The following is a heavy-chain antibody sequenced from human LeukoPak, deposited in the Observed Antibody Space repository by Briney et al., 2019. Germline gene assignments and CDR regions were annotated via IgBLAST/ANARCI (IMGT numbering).Heavy chain of an antibody. J-gene: IGHJ3*02. CDR2: IYRTGRT. CDR1: GDSISNNYL. Sequence: PSETLSLTCAVSGDSISNNYLWRWVRQFPGKGLEYIGEIYRTGRTNYSPSLKSRVTISIDKSENQFSLNLRSVTAADTAVYYCGRHDYGDSSAAFDIWGQGTMVTISS. V-gene: IGHV4-4*02. CDR3: GRHDYGDSSAAFDI. D-gene: IGHD4-17*01.